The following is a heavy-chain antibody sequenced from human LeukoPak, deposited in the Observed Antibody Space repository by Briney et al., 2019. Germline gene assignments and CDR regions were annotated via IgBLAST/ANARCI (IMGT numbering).Heavy chain of an antibody. Sequence: GGSLRLSCAASGFTFRSYAMSWVRQAPGKGLEWVAVIRGNGGGTYYADSVKGRFTISRDNSKNTLYLQMNSLRAEDTAIYYCAKDPNGDYVGAFDSWDQGTMVTVSS. V-gene: IGHV3-23*01. J-gene: IGHJ3*02. CDR2: IRGNGGGT. CDR1: GFTFRSYA. CDR3: AKDPNGDYVGAFDS. D-gene: IGHD4-17*01.